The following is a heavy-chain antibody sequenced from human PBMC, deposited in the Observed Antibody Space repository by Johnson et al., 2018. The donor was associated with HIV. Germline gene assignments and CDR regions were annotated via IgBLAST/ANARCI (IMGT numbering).Heavy chain of an antibody. CDR1: GFTVSHNY. CDR3: ARVHSGGAFDI. Sequence: QVQLVESGGGLIQPGGSLRLSCAASGFTVSHNYMSWVRQAPGKGLEWVAVISYDGCNKCYADDVKGRFTISRDNSKNTLYLQMNSLRAEDTAVYYCARVHSGGAFDIWGQGTMVTVSS. CDR2: ISYDGCNK. V-gene: IGHV3-30*14. J-gene: IGHJ3*02.